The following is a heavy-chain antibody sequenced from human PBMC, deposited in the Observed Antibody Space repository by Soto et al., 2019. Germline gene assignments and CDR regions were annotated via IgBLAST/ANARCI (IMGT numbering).Heavy chain of an antibody. CDR3: AKNYNWNFVVEY. J-gene: IGHJ4*02. CDR1: GFPFSNHA. CDR2: ISATGGST. D-gene: IGHD1-7*01. V-gene: IGHV3-23*01. Sequence: EVQLLESGGDFVPPGRSLRLSCAASGFPFSNHAMSWVRQAPGKGLEWLSAISATGGSTYYADSVRGRFSISRDNSKNTVFLQMDSLTAEDTAVYFCAKNYNWNFVVEYWGRGTLVTVS.